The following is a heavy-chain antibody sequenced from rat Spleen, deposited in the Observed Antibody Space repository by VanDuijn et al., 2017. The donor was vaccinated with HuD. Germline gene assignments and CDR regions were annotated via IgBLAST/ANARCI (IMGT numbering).Heavy chain of an antibody. CDR1: GFTFSDYY. CDR3: ARRGNFAYSPFDY. V-gene: IGHV5-29*01. J-gene: IGHJ2*01. Sequence: EVQLVESDGGLVQPGRSLKLSCAASGFTFSDYYMAWVRQAPTKGLEWVATISYDDSRTYYRDSVKGRFTISRDNAKSTLYLQMDSLRSEDTATYYCARRGNFAYSPFDYWGQGVMVTVSS. CDR2: ISYDDSRT. D-gene: IGHD1-1*01.